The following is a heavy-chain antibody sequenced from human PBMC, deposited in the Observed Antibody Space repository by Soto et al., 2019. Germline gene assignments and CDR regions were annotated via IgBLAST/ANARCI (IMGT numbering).Heavy chain of an antibody. V-gene: IGHV1-69*06. CDR1: GYSFSSYA. CDR3: AREGRHFDY. J-gene: IGHJ4*02. CDR2: INPIFGTP. Sequence: SVKVSCKAFGYSFSSYAMHWVRQAPGQGLEWMGGINPIFGTPHYAQKYQGRVTITADTFTNTAYMELTRLTSDDTAVYFCAREGRHFDYWGQGTLVTVSS.